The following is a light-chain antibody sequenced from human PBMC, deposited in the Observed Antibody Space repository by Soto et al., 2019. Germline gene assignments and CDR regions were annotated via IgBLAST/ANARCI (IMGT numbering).Light chain of an antibody. CDR3: AAWDDSLTGYV. J-gene: IGLJ1*01. CDR2: SNN. Sequence: QSLLTQPPSASWTPGQRVTISCSGSSSNIGSNTVNWYQQLPGTAPKLLIYSNNQRPSGVPDRFSGSKSGTSASLAISGLQSEDEADYYCAAWDDSLTGYVFGTGTKVTVL. CDR1: SSNIGSNT. V-gene: IGLV1-44*01.